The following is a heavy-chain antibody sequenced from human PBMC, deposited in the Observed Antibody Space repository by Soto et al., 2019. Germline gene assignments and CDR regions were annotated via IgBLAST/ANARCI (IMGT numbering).Heavy chain of an antibody. CDR2: IYYSGST. CDR1: GGSISSSSYY. D-gene: IGHD6-6*01. V-gene: IGHV4-39*01. CDR3: ARHGREYSSSSFRSHYYYYYGMDV. Sequence: PSETLSLTCTVSGGSISSSSYYWGWIRQPPGKGLEWIGSIYYSGSTYYNPSLKSRVTISVDTSKNQFSLKLSSVTAADTAVYYCARHGREYSSSSFRSHYYYYYGMDVWGQGTTVTVSS. J-gene: IGHJ6*02.